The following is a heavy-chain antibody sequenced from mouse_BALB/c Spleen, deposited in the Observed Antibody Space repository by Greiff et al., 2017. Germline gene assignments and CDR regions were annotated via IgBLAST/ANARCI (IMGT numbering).Heavy chain of an antibody. J-gene: IGHJ4*01. CDR3: ARKDGGYAMDY. V-gene: IGHV3-2*02. CDR1: GYSITSDYA. CDR2: ISYSGST. Sequence: EVKLMESGPGLVKPSQSLSLTCTVTGYSITSDYAWNWIRQFPGNKLEWMGYISYSGSTSYNPSLKSRISITRDTSKNQFFLQLNSVTTEDTATYYCARKDGGYAMDYWGQGTSVTVSS.